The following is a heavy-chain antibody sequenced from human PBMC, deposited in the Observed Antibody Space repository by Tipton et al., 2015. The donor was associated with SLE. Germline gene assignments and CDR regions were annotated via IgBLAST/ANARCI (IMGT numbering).Heavy chain of an antibody. D-gene: IGHD6-19*01. V-gene: IGHV3-21*06. CDR1: GFTFSSYN. CDR3: ARDLAVAEVGMDV. Sequence: SLRLSCTASGFTFSSYNMNWVRQAPGKGLEWVSSFSSRNSHIYYADSVRGRFTISRDNAKNSLDLQMNSLRAEDTATYYCARDLAVAEVGMDVWGQGTTVTVSS. J-gene: IGHJ6*02. CDR2: FSSRNSHI.